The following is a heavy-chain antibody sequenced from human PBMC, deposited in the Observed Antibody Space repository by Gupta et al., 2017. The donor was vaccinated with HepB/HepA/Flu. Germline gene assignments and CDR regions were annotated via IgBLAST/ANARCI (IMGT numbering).Heavy chain of an antibody. Sequence: EVQLLESGGGLVQPGGSLRLSCAASGFTFGGNAMSWVRQAPGKRLEWVSGIGTDLRTHYADSVKGRFTISRDNSKNTVYLQMNSLRAEDTAVYYCAKDLHFWSAMDVWGKGTTVTVSS. J-gene: IGHJ6*03. V-gene: IGHV3-23*01. D-gene: IGHD3-3*02. CDR2: IGTDLRT. CDR1: GFTFGGNA. CDR3: AKDLHFWSAMDV.